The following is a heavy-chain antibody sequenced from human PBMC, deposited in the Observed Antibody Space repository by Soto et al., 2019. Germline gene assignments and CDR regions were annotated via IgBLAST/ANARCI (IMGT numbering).Heavy chain of an antibody. CDR1: GGSFSGYY. D-gene: IGHD2-15*01. V-gene: IGHV4-34*01. CDR3: ARGGYCSGGSCYLPRYYYYGMDV. Sequence: PSEALSLTCAVYGGSFSGYYWSWIRQPPGQGLEWFGEINHSGSTNYNPSLKSRVTISVDTSKNQFSLKLSSVTAADTAVYYCARGGYCSGGSCYLPRYYYYGMDVWGQGTTVTVS. J-gene: IGHJ6*02. CDR2: INHSGST.